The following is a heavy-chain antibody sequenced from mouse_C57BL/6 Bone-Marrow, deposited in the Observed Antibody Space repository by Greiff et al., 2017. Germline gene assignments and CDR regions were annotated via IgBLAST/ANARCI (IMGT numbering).Heavy chain of an antibody. CDR2: IYPGSGNT. CDR1: GYTFTDYY. CDR3: GSEYDGYYGLGYFDV. J-gene: IGHJ1*03. D-gene: IGHD2-3*01. V-gene: IGHV1-76*01. Sequence: VQLQQSGAELVRPGASVKLSCKASGYTFTDYYINWVKQRPGQGLEWIARIYPGSGNTYYNEKFKGKATLTAAKSSSTAYMQLSSLTSEDSAVYCCGSEYDGYYGLGYFDVGGTGTTVTGSP.